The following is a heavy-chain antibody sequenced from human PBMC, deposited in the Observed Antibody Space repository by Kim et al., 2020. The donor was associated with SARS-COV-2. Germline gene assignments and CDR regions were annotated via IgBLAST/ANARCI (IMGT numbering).Heavy chain of an antibody. J-gene: IGHJ6*04. CDR2: LKCDGSEK. CDR1: GFTFSSSW. D-gene: IGHD1-1*01. CDR3: VRDTTQMDV. V-gene: IGHV3-7*03. Sequence: GGSLRLSCAASGFTFSSSWMHWVCQAPEQGLEWVADLKCDGSEKYYVDSVKGRLTISRDNAKNSLYLQVNSLRAEDMTVYYCVRDTTQMDVWGKGTTVTVSS.